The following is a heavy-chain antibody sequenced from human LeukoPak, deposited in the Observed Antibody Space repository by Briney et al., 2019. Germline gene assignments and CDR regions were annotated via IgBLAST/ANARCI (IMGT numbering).Heavy chain of an antibody. CDR2: ISYDGSNK. Sequence: GRSLRLSCAASGFTFSSCAMHWVRQAPGKGLEWVAVISYDGSNKYYADSVKGRFTISRDNSKNTLYLQMNSLRAEDTAVYYCARGQPMVRGVTNDAFDIWGQGTMVTVSS. D-gene: IGHD3-10*01. V-gene: IGHV3-30*04. CDR3: ARGQPMVRGVTNDAFDI. CDR1: GFTFSSCA. J-gene: IGHJ3*02.